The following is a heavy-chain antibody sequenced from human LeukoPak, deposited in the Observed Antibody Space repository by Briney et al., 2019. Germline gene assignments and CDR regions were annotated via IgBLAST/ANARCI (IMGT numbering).Heavy chain of an antibody. CDR2: ISSSSSYI. D-gene: IGHD6-13*01. CDR1: GFTFSSYS. V-gene: IGHV3-21*01. CDR3: ARDRGAAAGIRAFDI. Sequence: PGVSLRLSCAASGFTFSSYSMNWVRQAPGKGLEWVSSISSSSSYIYYADSVKGRFTISRDNAKNSLYLQMNSLRAEDTAVYYCARDRGAAAGIRAFDIWGQGTMVTVSS. J-gene: IGHJ3*02.